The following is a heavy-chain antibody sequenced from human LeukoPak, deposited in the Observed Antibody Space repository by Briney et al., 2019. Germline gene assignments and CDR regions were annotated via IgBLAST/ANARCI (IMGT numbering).Heavy chain of an antibody. CDR3: AKLRFFVMVAATMGAFDI. D-gene: IGHD2-15*01. CDR2: ISGSGGST. Sequence: PGGSLRLSCAASGFTFSSYAMSWVRQAPGKGLEWVSAISGSGGSTYYADSVKGRFTISRDNSKNTLYLQMNSLRAEDTAVYYCAKLRFFVMVAATMGAFDIWGQGTMVTVSS. V-gene: IGHV3-23*01. J-gene: IGHJ3*02. CDR1: GFTFSSYA.